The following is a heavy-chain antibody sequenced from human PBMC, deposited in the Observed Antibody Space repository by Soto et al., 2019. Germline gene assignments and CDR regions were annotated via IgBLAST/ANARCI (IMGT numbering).Heavy chain of an antibody. CDR1: GYTFTSYG. V-gene: IGHV1-18*01. Sequence: GASVKVSCKASGYTFTSYGISWVRQAPGQGLEWKGWISAYNGNTNYAQKLQGRVTMTTDTSTSTAYMELRSLRSDDTAVYYCATPDETRYDSRDEDAFDIWGQGTMVTVSS. CDR3: ATPDETRYDSRDEDAFDI. D-gene: IGHD3-22*01. CDR2: ISAYNGNT. J-gene: IGHJ3*02.